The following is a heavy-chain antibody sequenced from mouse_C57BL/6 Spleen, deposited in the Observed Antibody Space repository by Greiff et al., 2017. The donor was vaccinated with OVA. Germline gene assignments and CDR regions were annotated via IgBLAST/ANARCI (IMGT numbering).Heavy chain of an antibody. V-gene: IGHV1-59*01. CDR2: IDPSDSYT. Sequence: QVQLQQPGAELVRPGTSVKLSCKASGYTFTSYWMHWVKQRPGQGLEWIGVIDPSDSYTNYNQKFKGKATLTVDTSSSTAYMQLSSLTSEDSAVYYCAREDYYGSSPFADWGQGTLVTVSA. CDR3: AREDYYGSSPFAD. J-gene: IGHJ3*01. CDR1: GYTFTSYW. D-gene: IGHD1-1*01.